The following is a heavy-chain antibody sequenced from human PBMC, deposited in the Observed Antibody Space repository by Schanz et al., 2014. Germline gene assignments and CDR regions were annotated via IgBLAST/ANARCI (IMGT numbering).Heavy chain of an antibody. J-gene: IGHJ4*02. CDR3: AKVAPAATYLDS. V-gene: IGHV3-23*01. D-gene: IGHD2-2*01. CDR1: GVTFSSYA. CDR2: ISGSGVTI. Sequence: EVQLLESGGGFVQPGGSLRLSCVASGVTFSSYAMSWVRQTPGKGLEWVSVISGSGVTIYYADSVKGRFTISRDNAKNSLFLQMNSLSAEDTAVYYCAKVAPAATYLDSWGLGTLVTVSS.